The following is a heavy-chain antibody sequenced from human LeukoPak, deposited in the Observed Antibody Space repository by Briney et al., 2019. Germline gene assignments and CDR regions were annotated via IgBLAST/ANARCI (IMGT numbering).Heavy chain of an antibody. CDR2: ISSSGVST. CDR3: ARGPSGYHNT. CDR1: GFTFSSYA. J-gene: IGHJ4*02. V-gene: IGHV3-23*01. Sequence: GGSLRLSCAASGFTFSSYAMNWVRQAPGKGLEWVSAISSSGVSTYYADSVKGRFTISRDNSKNTLYLQMNSLRAEDTAVYYCARGPSGYHNTGGQGTLVTVSS. D-gene: IGHD5-12*01.